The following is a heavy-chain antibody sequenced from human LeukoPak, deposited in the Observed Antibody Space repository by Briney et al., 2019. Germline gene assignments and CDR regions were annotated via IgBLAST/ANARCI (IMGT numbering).Heavy chain of an antibody. CDR2: ISGSGGST. CDR1: GFTFRNYA. V-gene: IGHV3-23*01. Sequence: GGSLRLSCAASGFTFRNYAMSWVRQVPGKGLEWVSTISGSGGSTYYADPVKGRFSLSRDNPKNTLFLQIKSLRAEDTAVYYCAKERGYTSGLGTLDYWGQGTLVTVST. J-gene: IGHJ4*02. D-gene: IGHD6-19*01. CDR3: AKERGYTSGLGTLDY.